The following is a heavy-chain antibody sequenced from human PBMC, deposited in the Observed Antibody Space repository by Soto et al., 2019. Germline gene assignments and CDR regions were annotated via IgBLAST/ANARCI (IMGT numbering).Heavy chain of an antibody. J-gene: IGHJ4*02. D-gene: IGHD1-1*01. V-gene: IGHV3-74*01. CDR2: INDDGIST. CDR3: TRGPRSTSTGTGAF. Sequence: GGSLRLSCAASGFTFSMYWMHWVSQVPGKGPEWVSRINDDGISTNYADSVKGRFTISRDNAKNTLYLQVNALRVEDTAVYYCTRGPRSTSTGTGAFWGQGTLVTVSS. CDR1: GFTFSMYW.